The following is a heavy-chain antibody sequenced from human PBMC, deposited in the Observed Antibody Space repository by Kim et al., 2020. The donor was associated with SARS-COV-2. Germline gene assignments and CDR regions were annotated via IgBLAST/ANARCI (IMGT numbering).Heavy chain of an antibody. Sequence: SQTLSLTCAISGDSVSTYSAACNWIRQSPSRGLEWLGRTYYTSKWYSDYALSVKSRISINPDTSKNQFSLQLSSVTPEDTAVYYCARDPRLAAAGTLYYFDFWGQGTLVTVSS. CDR1: GDSVSTYSAA. D-gene: IGHD6-13*01. CDR2: TYYTSKWYS. J-gene: IGHJ4*02. CDR3: ARDPRLAAAGTLYYFDF. V-gene: IGHV6-1*01.